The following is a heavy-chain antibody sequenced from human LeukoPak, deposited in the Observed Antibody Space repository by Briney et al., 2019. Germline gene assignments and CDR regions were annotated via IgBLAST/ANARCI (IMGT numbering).Heavy chain of an antibody. CDR2: INHSGST. CDR1: GGSFSGYY. D-gene: IGHD2-15*01. Sequence: SETLSLTCAVYGGSFSGYYWSWIRQPPRKGLEWIGEINHSGSTNYNPSLKSRVTISVDTSKNQFSLKLSSVTAADTAVYYCARGRGGSCYSVHCAGDYWGKGTLVTVS. V-gene: IGHV4-34*01. CDR3: ARGRGGSCYSVHCAGDY. J-gene: IGHJ4*02.